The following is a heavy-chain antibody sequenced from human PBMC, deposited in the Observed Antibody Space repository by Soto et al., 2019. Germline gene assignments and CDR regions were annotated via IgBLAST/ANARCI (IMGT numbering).Heavy chain of an antibody. CDR3: AKHPSYYNSGSYYIS. CDR1: GFTFSSYA. D-gene: IGHD3-10*01. Sequence: PGGSLRLSCAASGFTFSSYAMSWVRQAPGKGLEWVSAISGGGGSTYYADSVKGRFTISRDDSKNTLYLQMNSLRAEDTAVYYCAKHPSYYNSGSYYISWGQGTLVTVSS. CDR2: ISGGGGST. V-gene: IGHV3-23*01. J-gene: IGHJ5*02.